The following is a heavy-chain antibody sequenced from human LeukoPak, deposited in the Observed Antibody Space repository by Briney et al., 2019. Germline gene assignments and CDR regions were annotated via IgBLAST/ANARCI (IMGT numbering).Heavy chain of an antibody. Sequence: SETLSLTCTVSGGSISSSSHSWGWIRQPPGKGLEWTGSIYYTGRTYYNPSLKSRVTISVDTSKNQFSLKLSSVTAADTAVYYCAQSLGSSNWIGNWFDPWGQGTLVTVTS. V-gene: IGHV4-39*01. J-gene: IGHJ5*02. CDR3: AQSLGSSNWIGNWFDP. D-gene: IGHD6-13*01. CDR1: GGSISSSSHS. CDR2: IYYTGRT.